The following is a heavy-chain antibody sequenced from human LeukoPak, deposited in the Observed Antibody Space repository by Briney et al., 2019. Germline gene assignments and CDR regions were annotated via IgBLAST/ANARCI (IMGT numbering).Heavy chain of an antibody. D-gene: IGHD4-11*01. Sequence: LRLSCAASGFTFSSYEMNWVRQPPGKGLEWIGSMYYSGSTYYNPSLKSRVSISVDTSENQFSLRLSSVTAADTAVYYCAVHLTTSLGVDYWGQGTLVTVSS. CDR2: MYYSGST. J-gene: IGHJ4*02. CDR3: AVHLTTSLGVDY. CDR1: GFTFSSYE. V-gene: IGHV4-59*05.